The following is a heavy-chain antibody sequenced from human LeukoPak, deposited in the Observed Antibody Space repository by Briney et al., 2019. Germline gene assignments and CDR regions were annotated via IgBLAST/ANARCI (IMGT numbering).Heavy chain of an antibody. CDR2: IKRKTDGGTT. V-gene: IGHV3-15*07. J-gene: IGHJ4*02. CDR3: TTGNWGPY. D-gene: IGHD7-27*01. Sequence: GGSLRLSCAASGFTFSDAWMNWVRQAPGKGLEWVGRIKRKTDGGTTDYAAPVKGRFTISRDDSKNTLYLQMNSLKTEDTAVYYCTTGNWGPYWGQGTLVTFSS. CDR1: GFTFSDAW.